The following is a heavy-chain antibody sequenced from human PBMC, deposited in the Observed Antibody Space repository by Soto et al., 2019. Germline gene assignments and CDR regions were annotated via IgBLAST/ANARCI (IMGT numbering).Heavy chain of an antibody. J-gene: IGHJ4*02. D-gene: IGHD6-19*01. CDR3: AKERSSGWSFDD. V-gene: IGHV3-23*01. CDR1: GFTFSTYA. Sequence: EVQLLESGGGLVQPGGSLRLSCAASGFTFSTYAMNWVRQAPGKGLEWVSGISGSGDSTYYADSVKGRFTVSRDNSKNTLYLRMNSLRGEDTAVCYCAKERSSGWSFDDWGQGTLVTVSP. CDR2: ISGSGDST.